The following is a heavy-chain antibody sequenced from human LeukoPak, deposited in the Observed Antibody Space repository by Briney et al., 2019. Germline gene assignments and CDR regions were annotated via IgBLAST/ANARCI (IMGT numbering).Heavy chain of an antibody. J-gene: IGHJ6*03. CDR3: ASGSGSYRTPYYYMVV. Sequence: GGSLRLSCAASGFTVSSNYMSWVRQAPGKGLEWVSIIYSGGSTYYADSVKGRFTISRDNSKNTLYLQMNSLRAEDTAVYYCASGSGSYRTPYYYMVVWGKGTTVTVSS. CDR1: GFTVSSNY. CDR2: IYSGGST. V-gene: IGHV3-53*01. D-gene: IGHD3-10*01.